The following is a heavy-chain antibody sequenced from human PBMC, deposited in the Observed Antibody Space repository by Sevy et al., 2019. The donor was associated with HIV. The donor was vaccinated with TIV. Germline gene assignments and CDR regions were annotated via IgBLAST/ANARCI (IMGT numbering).Heavy chain of an antibody. CDR1: GFTFNKFA. Sequence: GGSLRLSCAASGFTFNKFAMSWVRQAPGKGLEWVSAISRKSLGTFYADPVNGRFSISRDDSKNMLYLQMSSLRGDDTAVYYCAKEGNNSPDKFDSWGQGTLVTVSS. V-gene: IGHV3-23*01. CDR3: AKEGNNSPDKFDS. D-gene: IGHD1-1*01. CDR2: ISRKSLGT. J-gene: IGHJ4*02.